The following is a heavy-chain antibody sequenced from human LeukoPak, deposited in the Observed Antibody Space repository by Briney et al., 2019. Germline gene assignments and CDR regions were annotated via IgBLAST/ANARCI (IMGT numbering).Heavy chain of an antibody. D-gene: IGHD6-19*01. J-gene: IGHJ4*02. CDR2: INSDGSSK. CDR1: GFTFSSYW. V-gene: IGHV3-74*01. Sequence: GGSLRLSCAASGFTFSSYWMHWVRQAPGKGLVWVSRINSDGSSKSYADSVKGRFTISRDNAKNTLYLQMNSLRAEDTAVYYCARHQSPTLISSGWGLDYWGQGTLVTVSS. CDR3: ARHQSPTLISSGWGLDY.